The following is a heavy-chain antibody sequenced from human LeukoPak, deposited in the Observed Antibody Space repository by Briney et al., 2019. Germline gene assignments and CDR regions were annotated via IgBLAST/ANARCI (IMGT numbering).Heavy chain of an antibody. CDR2: IYYSGST. CDR1: GGSISSSSYY. D-gene: IGHD2-2*01. Sequence: PSETLSLTCTVSGGSISSSSYYWGWIRQPPGKGLEWIGSIYYSGSTYYNPSLKSRVTISVDTSKNQFSLKLSSVTAADTAVYYCASKYCSSTSCYLDYWGQGTLVTVSS. CDR3: ASKYCSSTSCYLDY. J-gene: IGHJ4*02. V-gene: IGHV4-39*01.